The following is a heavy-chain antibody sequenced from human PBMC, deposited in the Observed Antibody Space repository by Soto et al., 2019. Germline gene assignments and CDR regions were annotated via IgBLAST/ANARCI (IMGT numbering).Heavy chain of an antibody. V-gene: IGHV3-23*01. CDR3: AKGTNRYYYDMYV. Sequence: GGSLRLSCAVSGFTFSNYAMSWVRQAPGKGLEWVSATSGSGGSTSYADSVKGRFTISRDNSKNTLYLQMNSLRAEDTAIYYCAKGTNRYYYDMYVWGEGTTVTVSS. CDR2: TSGSGGST. J-gene: IGHJ6*04. CDR1: GFTFSNYA.